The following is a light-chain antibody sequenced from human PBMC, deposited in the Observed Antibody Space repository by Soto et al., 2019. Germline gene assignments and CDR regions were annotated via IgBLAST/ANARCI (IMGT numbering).Light chain of an antibody. CDR3: QHYDSYSLWT. V-gene: IGKV1-5*01. J-gene: IGKJ1*01. Sequence: DIQMTQSPSTLSASVGERVIITCRASQNIGSSLAWYQQRPGRAPKLLIYDASDLGSGVPSRFSGSGSGTEFTLTISCLQSDDFATYSCQHYDSYSLWTFGQGTRVEVK. CDR1: QNIGSS. CDR2: DAS.